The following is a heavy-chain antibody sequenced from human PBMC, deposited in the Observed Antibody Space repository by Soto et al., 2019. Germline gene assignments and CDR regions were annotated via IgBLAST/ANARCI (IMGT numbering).Heavy chain of an antibody. Sequence: EVQLLESGGGLVQPGGSLRLSCAASGFTFSSFFMTWVRQAPGKGLEWVSTISPGADVSHYTDSVKGRFTISRDNSRRTLHLQMDSLRVEDAAVYFCVRRAITATTKWGAFDVWGQGTAVTVSS. J-gene: IGHJ3*01. CDR1: GFTFSSFF. V-gene: IGHV3-23*01. D-gene: IGHD1-20*01. CDR3: VRRAITATTKWGAFDV. CDR2: ISPGADVS.